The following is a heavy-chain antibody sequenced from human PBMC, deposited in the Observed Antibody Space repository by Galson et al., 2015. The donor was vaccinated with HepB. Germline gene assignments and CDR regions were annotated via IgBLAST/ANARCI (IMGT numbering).Heavy chain of an antibody. J-gene: IGHJ5*02. D-gene: IGHD3-22*01. V-gene: IGHV1-2*04. Sequence: SVKVSCKASGYTFTGYYMHWVRQAPGQGLEWMGWINPNSGGTNYAQKFQGWVTMTRDTSISTAYMELSRLRSDDTAVYYCARGNPEKYYYDSSGSQGSWFDPWGQGTLVTVSS. CDR2: INPNSGGT. CDR3: ARGNPEKYYYDSSGSQGSWFDP. CDR1: GYTFTGYY.